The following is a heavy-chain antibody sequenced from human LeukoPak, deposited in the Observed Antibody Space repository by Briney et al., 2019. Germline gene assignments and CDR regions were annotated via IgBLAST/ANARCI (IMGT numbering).Heavy chain of an antibody. J-gene: IGHJ4*02. CDR1: GFTFSNYW. Sequence: GGSLRLSCAASGFTFSNYWMHWVRQAPGKGLVWVSRINSDGINTSYADSVKGRFTISRDSSKNTLYLQMNRLRAEDAAVYYCAKAPVTTCRGAYCYPFDYWGQGTLVTVSS. D-gene: IGHD2-21*01. CDR3: AKAPVTTCRGAYCYPFDY. CDR2: INSDGINT. V-gene: IGHV3-74*01.